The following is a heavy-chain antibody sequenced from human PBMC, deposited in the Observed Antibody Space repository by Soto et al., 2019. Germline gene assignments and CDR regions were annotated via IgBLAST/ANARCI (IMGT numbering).Heavy chain of an antibody. CDR2: LYNTGST. CDR1: GASISRYY. V-gene: IGHV4-59*12. Sequence: SETLSLTCTVSGASISRYYWSWIRQSPGKGLEWIGYLYNTGSTIYNPSLKSRVNISVDKSKNQFSLKLSSVTAADTAVYYCARVAVAGTRVDYWGQGTLVTVSS. J-gene: IGHJ4*02. D-gene: IGHD6-19*01. CDR3: ARVAVAGTRVDY.